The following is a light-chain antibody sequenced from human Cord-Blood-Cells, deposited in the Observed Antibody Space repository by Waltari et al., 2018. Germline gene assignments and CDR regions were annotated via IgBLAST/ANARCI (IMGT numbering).Light chain of an antibody. Sequence: VMTQSPDSLAVSLGERVTINCKSSQSVLYSSNNKNYLAWYQQKPGQPPKLLIYCASTRESGVPDRFSGSGSGTDFTLTISSLQAEDVAVYYCQQDYSTPWTFGQGTKVEIK. CDR1: QSVLYSSNNKNY. CDR2: CAS. CDR3: QQDYSTPWT. V-gene: IGKV4-1*01. J-gene: IGKJ1*01.